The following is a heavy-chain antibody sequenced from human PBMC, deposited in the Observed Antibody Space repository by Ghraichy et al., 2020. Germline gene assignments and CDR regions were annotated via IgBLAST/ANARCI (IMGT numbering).Heavy chain of an antibody. Sequence: GESLNISCAASGFTFSTYWMSWVRQAPGKGLEWVANIKQDGSEKYYVDSVKGRFTISRDNAKNSLCLQMNSLRAEDTAVYYCARSMATITRVIGYWGQGTLVTVSS. CDR3: ARSMATITRVIGY. CDR1: GFTFSTYW. D-gene: IGHD5-12*01. V-gene: IGHV3-7*01. CDR2: IKQDGSEK. J-gene: IGHJ4*02.